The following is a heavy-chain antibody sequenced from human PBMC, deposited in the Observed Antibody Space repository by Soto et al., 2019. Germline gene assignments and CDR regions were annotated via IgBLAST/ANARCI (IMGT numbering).Heavy chain of an antibody. CDR3: APLPSHSNFDF. CDR2: IKSKTPGGTA. Sequence: PGGSLRLSCATSVFTFSSAWISWVRQAPGKGLDWVGRIKSKTPGGTADYGAPVKGRFTISRDDSENMLFLQMNSLRTEDTALYYCAPLPSHSNFDFWGQGTLVTISS. J-gene: IGHJ4*02. CDR1: VFTFSSAW. D-gene: IGHD4-4*01. V-gene: IGHV3-15*01.